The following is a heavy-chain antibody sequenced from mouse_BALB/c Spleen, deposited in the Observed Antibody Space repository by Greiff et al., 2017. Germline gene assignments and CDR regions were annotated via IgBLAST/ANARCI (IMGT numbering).Heavy chain of an antibody. CDR3: ARSPIYYDLDY. CDR1: GFTFSSFG. CDR2: ISSGSSTI. V-gene: IGHV5-17*02. D-gene: IGHD2-4*01. J-gene: IGHJ2*01. Sequence: EVMLVESGGGLVQPGGSRKLSCAASGFTFSSFGMHWVRQAPEKGLEWVAYISSGSSTIYYADTVKGRFTISRDNPKNTLFLQMTSLRSEDTAMYYCARSPIYYDLDYWGQGTTLTVSS.